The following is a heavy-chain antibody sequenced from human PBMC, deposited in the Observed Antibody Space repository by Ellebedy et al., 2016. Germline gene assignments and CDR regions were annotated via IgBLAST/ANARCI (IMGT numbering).Heavy chain of an antibody. V-gene: IGHV1-69*04. CDR1: GGTFSSYA. J-gene: IGHJ4*02. D-gene: IGHD5-18*01. CDR2: IIPILGIA. Sequence: ASVKVSCKASGGTFSSYAISWVRQAPGQGLEWMGRIIPILGIANYAQKFQGRVTITADKSTSTAYMELSSLRSEDTAVYYCASVDTAMVTSPYYFDYWGQGTLVTVSS. CDR3: ASVDTAMVTSPYYFDY.